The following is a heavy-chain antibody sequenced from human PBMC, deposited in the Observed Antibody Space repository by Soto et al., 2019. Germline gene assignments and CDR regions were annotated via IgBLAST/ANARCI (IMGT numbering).Heavy chain of an antibody. CDR1: GYTFTGYY. Sequence: GASVKVSCKASGYTFTGYYMHWVRQAPGQGLEWMGWINPNSGGANYAQKFQGRVTMTRDTSISTAYMELSRLRSDDTAVYHCARARGYGDLGYWGQGILVTSPQ. CDR2: INPNSGGA. CDR3: ARARGYGDLGY. D-gene: IGHD4-17*01. J-gene: IGHJ4*02. V-gene: IGHV1-2*02.